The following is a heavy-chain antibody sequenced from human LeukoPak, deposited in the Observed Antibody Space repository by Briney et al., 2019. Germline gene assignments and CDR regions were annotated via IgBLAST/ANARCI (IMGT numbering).Heavy chain of an antibody. V-gene: IGHV3-33*01. CDR3: ARDSSGYYPLEYFQH. J-gene: IGHJ1*01. D-gene: IGHD3-22*01. Sequence: PGRSLRLSCAASGFTFSSYGMHWVRQAPGKGLEWVAVIWYDGSNKYYADSVKGRFTISRDNSKNTLYLQMNSLRAEDTAVYYRARDSSGYYPLEYFQHWGQGTLVTVSS. CDR2: IWYDGSNK. CDR1: GFTFSSYG.